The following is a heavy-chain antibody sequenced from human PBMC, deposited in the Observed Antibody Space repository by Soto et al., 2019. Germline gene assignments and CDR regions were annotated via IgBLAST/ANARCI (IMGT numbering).Heavy chain of an antibody. CDR2: IYPGDSDT. J-gene: IGHJ6*02. D-gene: IGHD5-18*01. CDR3: ARQDTAMVWGGMDV. V-gene: IGHV5-51*01. CDR1: GYSFTIYW. Sequence: PGESLKISCNGSGYSFTIYWIGWVRPLPGKGLEWMGIIYPGDSDTRYSPSFQGQVTISADKSISTAYLQWSSLKASDTAMYYCARQDTAMVWGGMDVWGQGTTVTVSS.